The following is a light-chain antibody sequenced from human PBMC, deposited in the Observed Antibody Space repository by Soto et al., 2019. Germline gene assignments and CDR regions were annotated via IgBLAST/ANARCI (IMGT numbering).Light chain of an antibody. CDR1: SSDVGGYNY. CDR3: SSYAGNDIVL. Sequence: QSALTQPPSASGSPGQSVTISCTGTSSDVGGYNYVSWYQQHPGKAPKLMIYEVTERPSGVPDRFSGSKSGSTASLTVSGLQAEDEADYYCSSYAGNDIVLFVGGTKLTVL. V-gene: IGLV2-8*01. J-gene: IGLJ2*01. CDR2: EVT.